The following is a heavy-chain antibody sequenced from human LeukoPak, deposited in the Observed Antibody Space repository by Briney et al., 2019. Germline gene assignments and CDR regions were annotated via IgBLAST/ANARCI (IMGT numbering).Heavy chain of an antibody. D-gene: IGHD3-22*01. CDR3: ARDFEGYYYDSSGYEQPLDY. J-gene: IGHJ4*02. V-gene: IGHV1-46*01. CDR1: GYTFTSYY. CDR2: INPSGGNT. Sequence: ASVKVSCKASGYTFTSYYMHWVRQAPGQGLEWMGIINPSGGNTNYAQKLQGRVTMTTDTSTSTAYMELRSLRSDDTAVYYCARDFEGYYYDSSGYEQPLDYWGQGTLVTVSS.